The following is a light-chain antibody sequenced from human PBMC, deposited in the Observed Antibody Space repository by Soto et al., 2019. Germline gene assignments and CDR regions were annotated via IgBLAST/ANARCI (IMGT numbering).Light chain of an antibody. CDR2: SNN. CDR3: APWDDSLNGYV. CDR1: SSNIGSNT. J-gene: IGLJ1*01. V-gene: IGLV1-44*01. Sequence: VLTQPPSASGTPGQRVTISCSGSSSNIGSNTVNWYQQLPGTAPRLLTYSNNQRPSGVPDRFSGSKSGTSASLAISGLQSEDEADYYCAPWDDSLNGYVFGTGTKVTVL.